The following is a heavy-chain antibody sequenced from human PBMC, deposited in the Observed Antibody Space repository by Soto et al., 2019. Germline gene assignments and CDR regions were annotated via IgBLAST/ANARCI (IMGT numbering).Heavy chain of an antibody. Sequence: SETLSLTCAVSGGSISSGGYSWSWIRQPPGKGLEWIGYIYHSGSTYYNPSLKSRVTISVDRSKNQFSLKLSSVTAADTAVYYCARGHKYYFDYWGQGTLVTVS. J-gene: IGHJ4*02. CDR3: ARGHKYYFDY. CDR2: IYHSGST. V-gene: IGHV4-30-2*01. CDR1: GGSISSGGYS.